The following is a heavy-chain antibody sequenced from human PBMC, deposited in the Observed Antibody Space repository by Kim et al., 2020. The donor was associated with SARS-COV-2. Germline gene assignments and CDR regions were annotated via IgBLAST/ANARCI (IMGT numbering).Heavy chain of an antibody. CDR3: AKVHSEMATIDY. V-gene: IGHV3-23*01. Sequence: YYADSVKGRFTISRDNSKNTLYLQMNSLRAEDTAVYYCAKVHSEMATIDYWGQGTLVTVSS. D-gene: IGHD5-12*01. J-gene: IGHJ4*02.